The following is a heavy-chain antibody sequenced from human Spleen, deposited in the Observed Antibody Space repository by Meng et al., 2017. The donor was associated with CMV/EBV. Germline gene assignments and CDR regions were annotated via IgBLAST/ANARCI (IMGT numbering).Heavy chain of an antibody. CDR1: GGSFSGYY. CDR2: INHSGST. V-gene: IGHV4-34*01. Sequence: CAVYGGSFSGYYWSWIRQPPGKGLEWIGEINHSGSTNYNPSLKSRVTISVDTSKNQFSLKLSFVTAADTAVYYCARGGGSARQSFDYWGQGTLVTVSS. D-gene: IGHD6-6*01. J-gene: IGHJ4*02. CDR3: ARGGGSARQSFDY.